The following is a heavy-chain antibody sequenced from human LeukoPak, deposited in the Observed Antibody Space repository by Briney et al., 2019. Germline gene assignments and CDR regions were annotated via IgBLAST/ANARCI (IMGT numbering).Heavy chain of an antibody. CDR2: INQDGREK. Sequence: GGSLRLSCATSGFSFNNDWMDWVRQAPGKGLEWVANINQDGREKNCLDSVKGRFTISRDNAQNSLYLQMNGLRVEDTAVYYCTRRLDEWGQGTLVTVSS. CDR1: GFSFNNDW. J-gene: IGHJ4*02. CDR3: TRRLDE. D-gene: IGHD3-16*01. V-gene: IGHV3-7*01.